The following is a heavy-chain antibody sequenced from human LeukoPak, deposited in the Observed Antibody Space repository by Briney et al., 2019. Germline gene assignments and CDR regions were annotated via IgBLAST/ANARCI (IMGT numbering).Heavy chain of an antibody. J-gene: IGHJ4*01. V-gene: IGHV3-48*01. CDR3: AKSAAIFHYFEY. Sequence: PGGSLRLSCAASGFTFRNYLMNWVRQAPGKGLEWVSFISSTGGTIYYADSVKGRFTISRDNSNNTLYLQINSLRAGDTAVYYCAKSAAIFHYFEYWAKEPRSPSLQ. CDR2: ISSTGGTI. D-gene: IGHD2-2*02. CDR1: GFTFRNYL.